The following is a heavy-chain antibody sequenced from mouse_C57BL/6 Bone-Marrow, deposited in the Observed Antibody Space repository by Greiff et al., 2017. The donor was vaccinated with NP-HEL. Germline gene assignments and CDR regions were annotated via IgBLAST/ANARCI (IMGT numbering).Heavy chain of an antibody. V-gene: IGHV5-6*01. CDR3: AGSNYWYFDV. J-gene: IGHJ1*03. CDR1: GFTFSSYG. CDR2: ISSGGSYT. D-gene: IGHD2-5*01. Sequence: EVKLMESGGDLVKPGGSLKLSCAASGFTFSSYGMSWVRQTPDKRLEWVATISSGGSYTYYPDSVKGRFTISRDNAKNTLYLQMSSLKSEDTAMYYCAGSNYWYFDVWGTGTTVTVSS.